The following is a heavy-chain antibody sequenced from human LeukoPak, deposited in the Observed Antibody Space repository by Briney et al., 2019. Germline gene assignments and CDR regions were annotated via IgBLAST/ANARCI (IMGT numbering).Heavy chain of an antibody. CDR3: ARGDCSSTSCYAEDY. D-gene: IGHD2-2*01. CDR2: ISYDGSNK. CDR1: GFTFSSYG. Sequence: GRSLRLSCAASGFTFSSYGMHWVRQAPGKGLEWVAVISYDGSNKYYADSVKGRFTISRDNSKNTLYLQMNSLRPEDTAVYYCARGDCSSTSCYAEDYWGQGTLVTVSS. V-gene: IGHV3-30*03. J-gene: IGHJ4*02.